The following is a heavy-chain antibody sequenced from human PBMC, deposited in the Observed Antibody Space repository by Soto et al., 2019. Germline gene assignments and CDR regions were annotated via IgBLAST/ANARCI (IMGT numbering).Heavy chain of an antibody. CDR3: AKDLWLGPYGMDV. Sequence: LRLSCAASGFTFSSYAMSWVRQAPGKGLEWVSAISGSGGSTYYADSVKGRFTISRDNSKNTLYLQMNSLRAEDTAVYYCAKDLWLGPYGMDVWGQGTTVTVSS. J-gene: IGHJ6*02. CDR1: GFTFSSYA. D-gene: IGHD5-18*01. V-gene: IGHV3-23*01. CDR2: ISGSGGST.